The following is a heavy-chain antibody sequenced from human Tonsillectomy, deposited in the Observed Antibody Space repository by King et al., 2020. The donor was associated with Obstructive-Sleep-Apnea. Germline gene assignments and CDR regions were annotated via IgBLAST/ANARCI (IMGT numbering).Heavy chain of an antibody. CDR1: GFTFSNAW. CDR3: TTDPDIQSY. V-gene: IGHV3-15*01. Sequence: VQLVESGGGLVKPGGSLRLSCAASGFTFSNAWMSWVRQAPGKGLEWVGRINSKTDGGTTDYAAPVKGRFTISSDDSKNTLYLQMNSLKTEETAVYYCTTDPDIQSYWGQGTLVTVSS. J-gene: IGHJ4*02. D-gene: IGHD2-15*01. CDR2: INSKTDGGTT.